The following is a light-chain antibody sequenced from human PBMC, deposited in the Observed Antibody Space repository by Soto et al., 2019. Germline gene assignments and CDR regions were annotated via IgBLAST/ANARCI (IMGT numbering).Light chain of an antibody. CDR3: QKYDSALGT. V-gene: IGKV1-27*01. Sequence: DIPMTQSPSSLSASVGDRVTITCRATQGISNYLAWYQQKPGKVPKLLIYAASTLQSGVPSRFSGSGSGTDFTLTISSLQPEDVATYYCQKYDSALGTFGQGTKVEIK. J-gene: IGKJ1*01. CDR1: QGISNY. CDR2: AAS.